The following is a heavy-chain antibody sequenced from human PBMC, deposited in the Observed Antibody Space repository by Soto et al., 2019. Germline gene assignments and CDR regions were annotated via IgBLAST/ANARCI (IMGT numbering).Heavy chain of an antibody. D-gene: IGHD1-1*01. J-gene: IGHJ6*02. CDR3: ARENWNYDYYYGMDV. CDR1: GYPFTTYG. Sequence: QAQLVQSGSEMREPGASVKVSCKASGYPFTTYGITWVRQAPGQGLEWLGWISAYTDNTNYAQNLQGRVTMTTDTSTSTAYMELRSLRSDDTAVYYCARENWNYDYYYGMDVWGQGTTVTVSS. V-gene: IGHV1-18*04. CDR2: ISAYTDNT.